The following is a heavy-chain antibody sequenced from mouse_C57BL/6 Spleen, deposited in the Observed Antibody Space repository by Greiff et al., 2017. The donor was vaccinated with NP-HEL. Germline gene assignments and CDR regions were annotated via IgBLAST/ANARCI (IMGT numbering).Heavy chain of an antibody. D-gene: IGHD2-1*01. CDR1: GFTFSNYW. J-gene: IGHJ2*01. V-gene: IGHV6-3*01. Sequence: EVKLEESGGGLVQPGGSMKLSCVASGFTFSNYWMNWARQSPEKGLEWVAQIRLKSDNYATHYAESVKGRFTISRDDSKSSVYLQMNNLRAEDTGIYYCTDGNYYFDYWGQGTTLTVSS. CDR2: IRLKSDNYAT. CDR3: TDGNYYFDY.